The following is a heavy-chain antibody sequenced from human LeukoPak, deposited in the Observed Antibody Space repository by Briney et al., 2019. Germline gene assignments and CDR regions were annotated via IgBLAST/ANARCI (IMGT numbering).Heavy chain of an antibody. CDR2: ISSSSSYI. V-gene: IGHV3-21*01. CDR1: GFTFSSYS. D-gene: IGHD3-22*01. J-gene: IGHJ3*02. CDR3: ASCLYDSSGYFAFDI. Sequence: NPGGSLRLSCAASGFTFSSYSMNWVRQAPGKGLEWVSSISSSSSYIYYADSVKGRFTISRDNAKNSLYLQMNSLRAEDTAVYYCASCLYDSSGYFAFDIWGQGTMVTVSS.